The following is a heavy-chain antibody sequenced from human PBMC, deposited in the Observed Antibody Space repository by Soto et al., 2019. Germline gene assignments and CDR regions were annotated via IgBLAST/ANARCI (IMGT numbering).Heavy chain of an antibody. Sequence: VSLRLSCTAAGGTIISHAIRCVIQAQEKGLEWVSAISGSGGSTYYADSVKGRFTISRDNSKNTLYLQMNSLRAEDTAVYYCAKLGHIVVVSSHDAFDIWGQGTMVTVSS. CDR2: ISGSGGST. V-gene: IGHV3-23*01. CDR3: AKLGHIVVVSSHDAFDI. J-gene: IGHJ3*02. D-gene: IGHD2-21*01. CDR1: GGTIISHA.